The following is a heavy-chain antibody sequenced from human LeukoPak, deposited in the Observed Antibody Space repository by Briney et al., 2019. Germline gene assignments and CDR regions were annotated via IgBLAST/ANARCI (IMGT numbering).Heavy chain of an antibody. CDR3: ARVGASYYGSGSYYRDPYYFDY. Sequence: GGSLRLSCAASGFTFSDHYMDWVRQAPGEGLEWVGRTRNKANSYTTEYAASVKGRFTISRDDSKNSLYLQMNSLKTEDTAVYYCARVGASYYGSGSYYRDPYYFDYWGQGTLVTVSS. J-gene: IGHJ4*02. D-gene: IGHD3-10*01. CDR1: GFTFSDHY. CDR2: TRNKANSYTT. V-gene: IGHV3-72*01.